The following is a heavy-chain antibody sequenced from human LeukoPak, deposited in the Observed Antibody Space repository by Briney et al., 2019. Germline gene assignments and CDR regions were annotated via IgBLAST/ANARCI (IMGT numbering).Heavy chain of an antibody. CDR2: IYYSGST. CDR1: GGSISSYY. V-gene: IGHV4-59*08. D-gene: IGHD4-23*01. CDR3: ASFDYGGNSKY. Sequence: TSETLSLTCTVSGGSISSYYWSWIRQPPGKGLEWIGYIYYSGSTNYNPSLKSRVIISVDTSKNQFSLKLSSVTAADTAVYYCASFDYGGNSKYWGQGTLVTVSS. J-gene: IGHJ4*02.